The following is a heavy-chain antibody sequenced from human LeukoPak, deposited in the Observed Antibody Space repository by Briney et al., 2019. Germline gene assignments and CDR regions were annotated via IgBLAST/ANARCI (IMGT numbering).Heavy chain of an antibody. D-gene: IGHD2-21*01. Sequence: GESLRISYQASGYSFNTFWIGWVRQMPGQGLEWMGAIYPADSETRYSPSFQGQVTISADKSIKTTYLQWRSLKASDTGIYYCARVADVVNWFDPWGQGTLVTVSS. CDR2: IYPADSET. J-gene: IGHJ5*02. V-gene: IGHV5-51*01. CDR1: GYSFNTFW. CDR3: ARVADVVNWFDP.